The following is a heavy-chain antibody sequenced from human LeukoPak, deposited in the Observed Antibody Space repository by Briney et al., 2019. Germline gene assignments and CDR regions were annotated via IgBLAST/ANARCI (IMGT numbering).Heavy chain of an antibody. CDR1: GYTFTSYD. D-gene: IGHD5-12*01. CDR3: ARLYSGYGNDYYYKDV. V-gene: IGHV1-8*01. J-gene: IGHJ6*03. CDR2: MNPSSGKT. Sequence: ASVKVSCKASGYTFTSYDINWVRQANGQGLEWMGRMNPSSGKTVFAQKFQGRLTMTRNTSINTAYMELSSLRSDDSAVYYCARLYSGYGNDYYYKDVWGKGTTVTVSS.